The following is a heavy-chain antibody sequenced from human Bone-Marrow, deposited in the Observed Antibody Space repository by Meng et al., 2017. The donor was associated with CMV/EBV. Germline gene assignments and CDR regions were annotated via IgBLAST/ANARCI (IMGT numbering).Heavy chain of an antibody. CDR1: GYTFTSYG. V-gene: IGHV1-18*01. Sequence: ASVKVSCKASGYTFTSYGISWVRQAPGQGLEWMGWISAYNGNTNYAQKLQGRVTMTTDTSTSTAYMELRSLRSEDTAVYYCAIPAGDFWSGQGSPDAFDIWGQGTMVTVSS. CDR3: AIPAGDFWSGQGSPDAFDI. CDR2: ISAYNGNT. D-gene: IGHD3-3*01. J-gene: IGHJ3*02.